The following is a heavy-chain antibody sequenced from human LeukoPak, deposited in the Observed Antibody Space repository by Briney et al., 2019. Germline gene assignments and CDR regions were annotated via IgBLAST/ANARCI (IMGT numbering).Heavy chain of an antibody. CDR3: ARSGGITMVRGGDYYRDV. CDR1: GGTFSSYA. D-gene: IGHD3-10*01. CDR2: IIPIFGTA. Sequence: SVKVSCKASGGTFSSYAISWVRQAPGQGLEWMGGIIPIFGTANYAQKFQGRVTITTDESTSTAYKELSSLRSEDTAVYYCARSGGITMVRGGDYYRDVWGKGATVTVSS. V-gene: IGHV1-69*05. J-gene: IGHJ6*03.